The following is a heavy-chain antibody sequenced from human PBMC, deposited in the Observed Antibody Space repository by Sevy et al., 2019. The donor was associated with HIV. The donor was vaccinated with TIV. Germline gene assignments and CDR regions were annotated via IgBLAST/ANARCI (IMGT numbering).Heavy chain of an antibody. CDR3: ARDGTIFGVVIIGPFDY. Sequence: GGSLRLSCAASGLTFSSYAMHWIRQAPGKGLEWVAFISYDGSNKYYADSVKGRFTISRDNSKNTLYLQMNSLRAEDTAVYYCARDGTIFGVVIIGPFDYWGQGTLVTVSS. D-gene: IGHD3-3*01. CDR2: ISYDGSNK. J-gene: IGHJ4*02. V-gene: IGHV3-30-3*01. CDR1: GLTFSSYA.